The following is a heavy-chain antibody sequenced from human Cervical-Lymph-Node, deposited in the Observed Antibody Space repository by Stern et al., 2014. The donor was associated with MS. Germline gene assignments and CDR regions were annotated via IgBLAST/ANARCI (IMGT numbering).Heavy chain of an antibody. CDR2: INPHDGDT. CDR1: GYSFTDYH. D-gene: IGHD3/OR15-3a*01. CDR3: ARWGLDKPLDY. Sequence: QVQLVQSGADVKRSGASVTLSCKASGYSFTDYHIQWVRLAPGHGLEWMGMINPHDGDTGYAQKFQGRVTMTRDTATNTAYMQLSSLRADDTAVYFCARWGLDKPLDYWGQGTLVTVSS. V-gene: IGHV1-46*01. J-gene: IGHJ4*02.